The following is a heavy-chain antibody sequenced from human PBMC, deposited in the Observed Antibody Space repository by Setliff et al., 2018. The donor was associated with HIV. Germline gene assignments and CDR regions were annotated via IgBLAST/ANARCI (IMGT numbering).Heavy chain of an antibody. CDR3: ARAAPYCSGTSCYTKY. CDR1: GYSFTTRW. D-gene: IGHD2-15*01. J-gene: IGHJ4*02. V-gene: IGHV5-51*01. Sequence: GESLKISCRGSGYSFTTRWIGWVRQMPGKGLEWMGIIYPGDSDTRYSPSFRGQVTISADKSISTAYLQWSRLKASDSAMYYCARAAPYCSGTSCYTKYWGRGTLVTVSS. CDR2: IYPGDSDT.